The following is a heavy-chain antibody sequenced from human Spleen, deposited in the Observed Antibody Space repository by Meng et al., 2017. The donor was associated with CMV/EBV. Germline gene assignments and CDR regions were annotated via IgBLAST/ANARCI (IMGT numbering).Heavy chain of an antibody. Sequence: FTFNTYDMHWVRQAPGKGLEWVAVIRHDGSETDYADSVKGRFTISRDNVKSTLFLQMNSLRAEDTALYYCAKDFFNATYSSPGDDFDFWGQGTLVTVSS. CDR1: FTFNTYD. J-gene: IGHJ4*02. D-gene: IGHD5-18*01. CDR3: AKDFFNATYSSPGDDFDF. CDR2: IRHDGSET. V-gene: IGHV3-33*03.